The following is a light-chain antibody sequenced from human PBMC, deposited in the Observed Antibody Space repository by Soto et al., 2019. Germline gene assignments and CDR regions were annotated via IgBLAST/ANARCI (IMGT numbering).Light chain of an antibody. Sequence: EIVLTQSPGTLSLSPGERATLSCRASQSVSNNYLAWYQQKPGQAPRLLIYGASTRATGIPPRFSGSGSGTEFTLTISRLEPEDFAVYYCQPYGTSSWTFGQGTKVDIK. J-gene: IGKJ1*01. CDR2: GAS. V-gene: IGKV3-20*01. CDR3: QPYGTSSWT. CDR1: QSVSNNY.